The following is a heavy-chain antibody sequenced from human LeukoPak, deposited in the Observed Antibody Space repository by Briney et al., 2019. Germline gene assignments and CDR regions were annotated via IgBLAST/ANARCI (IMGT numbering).Heavy chain of an antibody. CDR3: TTGRESAYSSGWYAFDI. Sequence: PGGSLRLSCAASGFTFSNAWMSWVRQAPGKGLEWVGRIKSKTDGGTTDYAAPVKGRFTISRDDSKNTLYLQMNSLKTEDTAVYCCTTGRESAYSSGWYAFDIWGQGTMVTVSS. J-gene: IGHJ3*02. D-gene: IGHD6-19*01. V-gene: IGHV3-15*01. CDR2: IKSKTDGGTT. CDR1: GFTFSNAW.